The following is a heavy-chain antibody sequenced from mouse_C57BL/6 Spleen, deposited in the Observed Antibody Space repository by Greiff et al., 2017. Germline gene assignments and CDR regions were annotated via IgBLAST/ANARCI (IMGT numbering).Heavy chain of an antibody. CDR3: TLGDDGAWFAY. V-gene: IGHV14-4*01. J-gene: IGHJ3*01. D-gene: IGHD2-12*01. Sequence: VQLKESGAELVRPGASVKLSCTASGFNIKDDYMHWVKQRPEQGLEWIGWIDPENGDTEYASKFQGKATITADTSSNTAYLQLSSLTSEDTAVYYCTLGDDGAWFAYWGQGTLVTVSA. CDR1: GFNIKDDY. CDR2: IDPENGDT.